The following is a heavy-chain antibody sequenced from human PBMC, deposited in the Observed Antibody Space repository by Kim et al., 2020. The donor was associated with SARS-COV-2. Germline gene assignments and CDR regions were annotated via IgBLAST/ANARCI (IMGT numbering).Heavy chain of an antibody. D-gene: IGHD6-13*01. J-gene: IGHJ6*02. CDR3: AGHPRIADPYDCYYGMDV. V-gene: IGHV3-11*04. Sequence: RRRFTISRDNARNSLYLQMNSLRAEDTAVYFCAGHPRIADPYDCYYGMDVWGQGTTVTVSS.